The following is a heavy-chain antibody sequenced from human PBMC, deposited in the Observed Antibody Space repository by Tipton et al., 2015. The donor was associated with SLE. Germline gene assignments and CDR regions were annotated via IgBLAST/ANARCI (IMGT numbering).Heavy chain of an antibody. D-gene: IGHD7-27*01. CDR1: GYIFTGYY. V-gene: IGHV1-2*02. CDR3: ARGHWGPHDACDI. Sequence: QLVQSGAEMKKPGASVKVSCKASGYIFTGYYVHWVRQAPGQGLEWMGWINPHSGDTNDAQKFQGRVSTTRDTSINTVYVELSDLTYDDTAVYFCARGHWGPHDACDIWGQGTTVTVSS. J-gene: IGHJ3*02. CDR2: INPHSGDT.